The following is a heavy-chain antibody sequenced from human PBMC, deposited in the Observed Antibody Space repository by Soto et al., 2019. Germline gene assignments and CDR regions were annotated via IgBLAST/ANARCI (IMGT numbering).Heavy chain of an antibody. J-gene: IGHJ4*02. CDR2: ISGGSSYT. Sequence: QVQLVESGGGLVKPGGSLRLACAASGFNFGDSYMSWGRQAPGKGLEWLSYISGGSSYTNYADSVKGRFTISRDNAKRSLYLEMNSLRADDTAVYYCAKTIVAASGYYFDHWGQGNLVTVSS. CDR3: AKTIVAASGYYFDH. CDR1: GFNFGDSY. D-gene: IGHD2-21*01. V-gene: IGHV3-11*06.